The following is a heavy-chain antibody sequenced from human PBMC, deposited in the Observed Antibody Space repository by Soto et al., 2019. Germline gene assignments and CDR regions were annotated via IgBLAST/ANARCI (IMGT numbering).Heavy chain of an antibody. CDR2: ISYTGRT. V-gene: IGHV4-39*01. D-gene: IGHD6-19*01. J-gene: IGHJ4*01. Sequence: QLLLQESGPGLVKPSETLSLSCTVSGGSIISSDYYWGWIRQPPGKGLEWIGTISYTGRTYYNPSLKSHVTISVDTSKNQFSLKLSSVTAADTAVYYCARQADLQTMAVNFDFWDHGTLVTVSS. CDR3: ARQADLQTMAVNFDF. CDR1: GGSIISSDYY.